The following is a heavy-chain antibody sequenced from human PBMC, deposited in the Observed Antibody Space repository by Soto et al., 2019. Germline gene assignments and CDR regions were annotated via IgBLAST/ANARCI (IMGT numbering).Heavy chain of an antibody. CDR1: GCTVASSHL. D-gene: IGHD2-21*02. V-gene: IGHV4-4*02. CDR2: VYHTGDT. J-gene: IGHJ5*01. CDR3: AREIVTAGTNNYFDT. Sequence: SETLSLTCGASGCTVASSHLWSWGLQSPGRGLEWIGNVYHTGDTNFNPSLQSRVTFSVDKSNNQFSLRLTSVTAADTAVYFCAREIVTAGTNNYFDTWGPGTMVTDSS.